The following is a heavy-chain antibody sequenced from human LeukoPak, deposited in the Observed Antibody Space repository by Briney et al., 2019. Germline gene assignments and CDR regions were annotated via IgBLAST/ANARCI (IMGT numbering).Heavy chain of an antibody. V-gene: IGHV1-18*01. Sequence: ASVKVSCKASGYTFSSDGISWVRQAPGQGLEWMGWISSYNGNTKYAEKLQGRVTMTTDTSTSTAYMELRSLRSDDTAVYYCARVGTLDSSGYSERNFDYWGQGTLVTVSS. J-gene: IGHJ4*02. CDR2: ISSYNGNT. D-gene: IGHD3-22*01. CDR1: GYTFSSDG. CDR3: ARVGTLDSSGYSERNFDY.